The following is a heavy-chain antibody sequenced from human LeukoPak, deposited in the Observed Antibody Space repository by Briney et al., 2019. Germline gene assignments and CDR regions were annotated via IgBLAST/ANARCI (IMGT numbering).Heavy chain of an antibody. D-gene: IGHD6-19*01. J-gene: IGHJ3*02. CDR1: GFTFTNYS. CDR2: IRGGSSIT. CDR3: ARDPPYKQWLARGAFDI. V-gene: IGHV3-48*01. Sequence: RGSLRLSCAAAGFTFTNYSINWVSQDPGKGREWVSFIRGGSSITYYSDSVRGRFTISRDNARESLYLEMKSLRADDTAVYYCARDPPYKQWLARGAFDIWGQGTMVTVS.